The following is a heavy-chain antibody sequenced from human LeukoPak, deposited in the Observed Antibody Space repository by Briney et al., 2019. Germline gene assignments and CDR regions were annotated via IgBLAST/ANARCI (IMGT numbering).Heavy chain of an antibody. CDR2: ISGSGYYT. J-gene: IGHJ6*03. CDR1: GSGFTFGNFG. Sequence: PGGSLRLSCEASGSGFTFGNFGLSWVRQAPGKGLEWLSGISGSGYYTYYADSVKGRLTISRDNSKNTLYIEVNSLRAEDTAVYYCAKDGSWGDYYFYFYMDVWGKGTTVTVSS. D-gene: IGHD3-16*01. CDR3: AKDGSWGDYYFYFYMDV. V-gene: IGHV3-23*01.